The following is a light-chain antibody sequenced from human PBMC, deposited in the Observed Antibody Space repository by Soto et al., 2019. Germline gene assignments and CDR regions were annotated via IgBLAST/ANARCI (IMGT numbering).Light chain of an antibody. CDR2: GAS. CDR1: QSVSSK. CDR3: QQYNNWPQT. Sequence: EIVTTQSPVTLSVSPGERATLSCRASQSVSSKLAWYQQKPGQAPRLLIYGASTRATGIPARFSGSGSGTEFTLSISSLQSEDFAVYYCQQYNNWPQTFGQGTKLEIK. V-gene: IGKV3-15*01. J-gene: IGKJ2*01.